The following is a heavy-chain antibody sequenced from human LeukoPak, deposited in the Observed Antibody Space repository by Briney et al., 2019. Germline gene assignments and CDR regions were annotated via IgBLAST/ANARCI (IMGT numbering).Heavy chain of an antibody. CDR1: GGTFSSYA. CDR3: ASSHYCSGGSCYSVFFAAFDI. CDR2: IIPIFGTA. V-gene: IGHV1-69*06. D-gene: IGHD2-15*01. J-gene: IGHJ3*02. Sequence: GASVKVSCKASGGTFSSYAISWVRQAPGQGLEWMGGIIPIFGTANYAQKFQGRVTITADKSTSTAYMELSSLRSEDTAVYYCASSHYCSGGSCYSVFFAAFDIWGQGTMVTVSS.